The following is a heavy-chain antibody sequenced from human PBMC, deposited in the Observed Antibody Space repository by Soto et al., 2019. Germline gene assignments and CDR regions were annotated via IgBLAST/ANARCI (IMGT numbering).Heavy chain of an antibody. J-gene: IGHJ4*02. Sequence: LRLSCAASGFTFSAYGMTWVRQAPGKGLEWVSSISASGDTTYYADSVKGRCTISTDNSKNTVYLQMNNLRAEDTAVYYCAKVFTATTFFFDLWGQGTLVTVSS. CDR2: ISASGDTT. CDR3: AKVFTATTFFFDL. D-gene: IGHD4-4*01. V-gene: IGHV3-23*01. CDR1: GFTFSAYG.